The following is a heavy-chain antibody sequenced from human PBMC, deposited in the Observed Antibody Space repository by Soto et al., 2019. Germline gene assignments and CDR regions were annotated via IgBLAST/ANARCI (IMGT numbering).Heavy chain of an antibody. V-gene: IGHV1-2*02. CDR3: ARDTGYDHDAFDI. J-gene: IGHJ3*02. Sequence: GASVKVSCKASGYTFTGHHIHWVRQAPGQGLEWMGWINPISGGTKYREKFQGRVSITRDKSSSTAYMELSSLTSEDTAVYFCARDTGYDHDAFDIWGQGTMVTVS. CDR1: GYTFTGHH. CDR2: INPISGGT. D-gene: IGHD5-12*01.